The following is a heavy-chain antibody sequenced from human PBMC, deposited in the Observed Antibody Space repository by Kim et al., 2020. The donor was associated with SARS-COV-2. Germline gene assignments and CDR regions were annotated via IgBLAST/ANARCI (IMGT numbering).Heavy chain of an antibody. CDR2: IWYDGSNK. J-gene: IGHJ6*02. Sequence: GGSLRLSCAASGFTFSSYGMHWVRQAPGKGLEWVSVIWYDGSNKYYADSVKGRFTISRDNSKNTLYLQMNSRRAEETAVYYCASSRGPGGYYYYGMDVWGQGTTVTVSS. CDR1: GFTFSSYG. V-gene: IGHV3-33*08. CDR3: ASSRGPGGYYYYGMDV. D-gene: IGHD3-10*01.